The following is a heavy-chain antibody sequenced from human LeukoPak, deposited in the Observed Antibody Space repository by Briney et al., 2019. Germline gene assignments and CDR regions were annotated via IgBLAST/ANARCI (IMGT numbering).Heavy chain of an antibody. CDR1: GFTLTDAW. CDR3: TTEFWSYIDS. D-gene: IGHD1-1*01. J-gene: IGHJ4*02. CDR2: IRSKTDGGTT. Sequence: GGSLRLSCAASGFTLTDAWMSWVRQAPGKGLGWVGRIRSKTDGGTTEYAAPVKGRFTVSRDDSKNTLYLQMNSLKIEDTAVYYCTTEFWSYIDSWGQGTLVTVSS. V-gene: IGHV3-15*01.